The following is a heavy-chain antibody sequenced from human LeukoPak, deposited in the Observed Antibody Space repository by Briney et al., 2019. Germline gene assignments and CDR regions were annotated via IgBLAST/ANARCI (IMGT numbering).Heavy chain of an antibody. Sequence: GGSLRLSCAASGFTFRNYGMNWVRQAPGKGLEWVAVISYDGSNKYYADSVKGRFTISRDNSKNTLYLQMNSLRAEDTAVYYCAKVMPGDYYYDSSGYFYYYYYGMDVWGQGTTVTVS. D-gene: IGHD3-22*01. J-gene: IGHJ6*02. CDR3: AKVMPGDYYYDSSGYFYYYYYGMDV. V-gene: IGHV3-30*18. CDR1: GFTFRNYG. CDR2: ISYDGSNK.